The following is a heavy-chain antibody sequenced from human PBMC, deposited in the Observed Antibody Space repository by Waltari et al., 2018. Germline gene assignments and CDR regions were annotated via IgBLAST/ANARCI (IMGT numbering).Heavy chain of an antibody. CDR1: GFTVSSNY. CDR2: IYSGGST. Sequence: EVQLVESGGGLIQPGGSLRLSCAASGFTVSSNYMSWVRQAPGKGREWVSVIYSGGSTYYADSVKGRFTISRDNSKNTLYLQMNSLRAEDTAVYYCARGGVLRNPGLDYWGQGTLVTVSS. J-gene: IGHJ4*02. D-gene: IGHD5-12*01. V-gene: IGHV3-53*01. CDR3: ARGGVLRNPGLDY.